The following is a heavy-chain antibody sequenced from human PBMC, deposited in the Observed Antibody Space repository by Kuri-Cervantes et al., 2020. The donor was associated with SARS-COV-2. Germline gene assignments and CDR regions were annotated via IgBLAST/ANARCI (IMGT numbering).Heavy chain of an antibody. Sequence: ASVKVSCKASGYTFTSYAMHWVRQAPGQGLEWMGWINAGNGNTKYSQKFQGRVTITRDTSASTAYMELSSLRSEDTAVYYCARDDFWSGYSASFDYWGQGTLVTVSS. CDR2: INAGNGNT. D-gene: IGHD3-3*01. CDR3: ARDDFWSGYSASFDY. J-gene: IGHJ4*02. V-gene: IGHV1-3*01. CDR1: GYTFTSYA.